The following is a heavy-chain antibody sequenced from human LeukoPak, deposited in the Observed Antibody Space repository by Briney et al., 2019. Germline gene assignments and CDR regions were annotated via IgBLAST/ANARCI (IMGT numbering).Heavy chain of an antibody. D-gene: IGHD6-25*01. CDR3: ARAWQRQYNRFDP. CDR1: GYTFTGYY. V-gene: IGHV1-2*02. J-gene: IGHJ5*02. Sequence: ASMKVSCKASGYTFTGYYMHWVRQAPGQGLEWMGWINPNSGGTNYAQKFQGRVTMTRDTSISTAYMELSRLRSDDTAVYYCARAWQRQYNRFDPWGQGTLVTVSS. CDR2: INPNSGGT.